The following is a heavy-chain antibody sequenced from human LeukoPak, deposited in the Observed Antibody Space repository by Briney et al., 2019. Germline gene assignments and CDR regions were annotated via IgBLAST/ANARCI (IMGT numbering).Heavy chain of an antibody. CDR2: INPNSGGT. CDR3: ARDRTRTGYSSGWYHDY. CDR1: GYTFTGYY. J-gene: IGHJ4*02. D-gene: IGHD6-19*01. V-gene: IGHV1-2*02. Sequence: ASVKVSCKASGYTFTGYYMHWVRHAPGQGLEWMGSINPNSGGTNYAQKFQGRVTMTRDTSISTAYMELSRLRSDDTAVYYCARDRTRTGYSSGWYHDYWGQGTLVTVSS.